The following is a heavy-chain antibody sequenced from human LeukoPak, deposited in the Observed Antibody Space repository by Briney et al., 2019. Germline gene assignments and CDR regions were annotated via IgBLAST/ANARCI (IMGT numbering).Heavy chain of an antibody. V-gene: IGHV4-61*02. D-gene: IGHD3-9*01. CDR3: ASSDILTGYYGNDAFDI. CDR1: GGSISSGGYY. CDR2: IYTSGST. Sequence: PSQTLSLTCTVSGGSISSGGYYWSWIRQHPGKGLEWIGRIYTSGSTNYNPSLKSRVTMSVDTSKNQFSLKLSSVTAADTAVYYCASSDILTGYYGNDAFDIWGQGTMVTVSS. J-gene: IGHJ3*02.